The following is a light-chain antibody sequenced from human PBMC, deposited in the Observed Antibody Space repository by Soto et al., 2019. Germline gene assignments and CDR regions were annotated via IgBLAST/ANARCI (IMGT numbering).Light chain of an antibody. CDR1: SSDIGIYNL. V-gene: IGLV2-23*01. CDR3: CSYAGSSTFV. Sequence: QSALTQPASVSGSPGQSITISCTGTSSDIGIYNLVSWYQQHPGKAPKLMIYEGSERPSGISNRFSGSKSGNTASLTISGLQAEDEADYYCCSYAGSSTFVFGTGTKLTVL. J-gene: IGLJ1*01. CDR2: EGS.